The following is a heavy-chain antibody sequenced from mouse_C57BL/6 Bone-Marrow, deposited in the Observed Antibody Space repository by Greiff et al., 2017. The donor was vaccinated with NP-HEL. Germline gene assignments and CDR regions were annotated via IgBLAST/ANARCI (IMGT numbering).Heavy chain of an antibody. CDR2: IDPNSGGT. D-gene: IGHD2-4*01. CDR1: GYTFTSYW. V-gene: IGHV1-72*01. Sequence: QVQLQQSGAELVKPGASVKLSCKASGYTFTSYWMHWVKQRPGRGLEWIGRIDPNSGGTKYNEKFKSKATLTVDKPSSTAYMQLSSLTSEDSAVYYCTWYGSGVYYDSLYAMDYWGRGTSVTVSS. CDR3: TWYGSGVYYDSLYAMDY. J-gene: IGHJ4*01.